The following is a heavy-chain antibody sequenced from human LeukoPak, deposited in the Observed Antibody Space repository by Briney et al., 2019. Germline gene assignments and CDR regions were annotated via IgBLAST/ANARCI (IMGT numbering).Heavy chain of an antibody. CDR2: ISGSGGST. V-gene: IGHV3-23*01. CDR1: GFTFSSYA. J-gene: IGHJ3*02. CDR3: AKVYYYGSGSYYNDAFDI. Sequence: PGGSLRLSCAASGFTFSSYAMSWGRQTPGKGLEWVSAISGSGGSTYYADSVKGRFTISRDNSKNTLYLQMNSLRAEDTAVYYCAKVYYYGSGSYYNDAFDIWGQGTMVTVSS. D-gene: IGHD3-10*01.